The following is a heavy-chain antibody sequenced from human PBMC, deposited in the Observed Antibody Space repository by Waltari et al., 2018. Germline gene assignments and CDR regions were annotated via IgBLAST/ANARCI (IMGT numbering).Heavy chain of an antibody. CDR2: IYYSGST. Sequence: QLQLQESGPGLVKPSETLSLTCTVSGGSISSSSYYWGWIRQPRGKGLECIGSIYYSGSTSYTPSRKSRVTIAVDTSKNQFSLKRSSVTAADTAVYYCARYYCGGDFYSFDYWGQGTLVTVSS. J-gene: IGHJ4*02. V-gene: IGHV4-39*01. CDR3: ARYYCGGDFYSFDY. CDR1: GGSISSSSYY. D-gene: IGHD2-21*02.